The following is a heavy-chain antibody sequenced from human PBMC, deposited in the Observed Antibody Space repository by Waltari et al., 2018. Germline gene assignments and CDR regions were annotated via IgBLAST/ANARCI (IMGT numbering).Heavy chain of an antibody. V-gene: IGHV1-8*02. Sequence: QVQLVQTGAEVLRPGAAVKVSCQASGYTFINYEINGGRQAAGQGLEWMGWVNPNSGTTAYAQKFQGRISLTWDTFTRTAYMELSNLRSDDTAVFYCARGRDVFANFDYNWFDPWGQGTLVTVSS. CDR2: VNPNSGTT. J-gene: IGHJ5*02. CDR3: ARGRDVFANFDYNWFDP. D-gene: IGHD3-3*01. CDR1: GYTFINYE.